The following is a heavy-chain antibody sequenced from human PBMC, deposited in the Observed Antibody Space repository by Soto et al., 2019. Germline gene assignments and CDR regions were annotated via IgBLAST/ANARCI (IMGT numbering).Heavy chain of an antibody. J-gene: IGHJ5*02. V-gene: IGHV4-31*03. CDR2: IYFSGTT. D-gene: IGHD3-22*01. CDR3: ARRDRSGFSYWLDT. CDR1: GGSISSGDYY. Sequence: SETLSLTCTVSGGSISSGDYYWSWIRQHPGKGLEWIGTIYFSGTTYYNPSLKSRVTISVDTSKNQFSLNLSSVTAADTAVYYCARRDRSGFSYWLDTWVQGTLVTVSS.